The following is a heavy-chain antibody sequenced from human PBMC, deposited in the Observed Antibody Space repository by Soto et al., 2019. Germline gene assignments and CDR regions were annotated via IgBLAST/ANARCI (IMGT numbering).Heavy chain of an antibody. J-gene: IGHJ4*02. CDR2: INAGNGNT. CDR1: GYTFTSYA. D-gene: IGHD6-19*01. Sequence: ASVKVSCQASGYTFTSYAMHWVRQAPGQRLEWMGWINAGNGNTKYSQKFQGRVTITRDTSASTAYMELSSLRSEDTAVYYFARGGGLSGWYFDLWGYWGEGTLVTVSS. V-gene: IGHV1-3*01. CDR3: ARGGGLSGWYFDLWGY.